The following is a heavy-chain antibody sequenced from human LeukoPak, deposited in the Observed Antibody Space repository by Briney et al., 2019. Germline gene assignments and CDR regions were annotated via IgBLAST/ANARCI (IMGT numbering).Heavy chain of an antibody. Sequence: ASVKVSCKASGYTFTGYYMHWVRQAPGQGLEGMGRINPNSGGTNYAQKFQGRVTMTRDTSISTAYMEQSRLRSDDTAVYCGAKAAGATIPLDYWGQGTLVTVSS. V-gene: IGHV1-2*06. D-gene: IGHD1-26*01. CDR1: GYTFTGYY. CDR2: INPNSGGT. J-gene: IGHJ4*02. CDR3: AKAAGATIPLDY.